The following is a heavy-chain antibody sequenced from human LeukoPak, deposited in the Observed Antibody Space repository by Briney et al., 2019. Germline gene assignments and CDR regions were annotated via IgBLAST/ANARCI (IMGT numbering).Heavy chain of an antibody. V-gene: IGHV3-11*01. CDR2: ISSSGSTI. J-gene: IGHJ5*02. D-gene: IGHD6-13*01. CDR1: GFTFSDYY. Sequence: PGGSLRLSCAASGFTFSDYYMSWIRQAPGKGLEWVSYISSSGSTIYYADSVKGRFTISRDNAKNSLYLQMNSLRAEDTAVYYCARELVSSSWYSWFDPWGQGTLVTVSS. CDR3: ARELVSSSWYSWFDP.